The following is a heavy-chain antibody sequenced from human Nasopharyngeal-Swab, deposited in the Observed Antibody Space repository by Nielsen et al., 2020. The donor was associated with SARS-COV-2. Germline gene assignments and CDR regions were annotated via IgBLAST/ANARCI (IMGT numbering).Heavy chain of an antibody. CDR1: EVTVSSNY. V-gene: IGHV3-53*01. CDR2: IYSGGST. Sequence: GGSLRLSCAASEVTVSSNYMSWVRQAPGKGLEWVSVIYSGGSTYYADSVKGRFTISRDTSKNTLYLQMNSLKAEDTAVYYCARDLGMAGGMDVWGQGTTVTVSS. CDR3: ARDLGMAGGMDV. D-gene: IGHD6-19*01. J-gene: IGHJ6*02.